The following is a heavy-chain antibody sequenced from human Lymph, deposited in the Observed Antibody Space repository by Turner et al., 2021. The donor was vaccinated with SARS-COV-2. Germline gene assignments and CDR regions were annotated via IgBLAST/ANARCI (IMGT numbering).Heavy chain of an antibody. CDR2: IYYSGST. Sequence: QLHLRQAGAGLVKPSDSLSLACTVSGNSINSSFYYWGWIRQPPGKGLEWIGNIYYSGSTYYNPSLKSRVTISVDTSKNQFSLKLSSVTAADTAVYYCARDAPQGWYVPVFDYWGQGTLVTVSS. CDR3: ARDAPQGWYVPVFDY. CDR1: GNSINSSFYY. J-gene: IGHJ4*02. D-gene: IGHD6-19*01. V-gene: IGHV4-39*02.